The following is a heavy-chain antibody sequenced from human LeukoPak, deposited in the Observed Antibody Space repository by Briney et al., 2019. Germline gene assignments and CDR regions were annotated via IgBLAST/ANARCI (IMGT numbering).Heavy chain of an antibody. Sequence: SETLSLTCTVSGGSISSGGYYWSWIRQHPGKGLEWIGYIYYSGSTYYNPSLKSRVTISVDTSKNQFSLKLSSVTAADTAVYYCARASCSSTSCYYYYYYMDVWGKGTTVTVSS. CDR3: ARASCSSTSCYYYYYYMDV. V-gene: IGHV4-31*03. D-gene: IGHD2-2*01. J-gene: IGHJ6*03. CDR2: IYYSGST. CDR1: GGSISSGGYY.